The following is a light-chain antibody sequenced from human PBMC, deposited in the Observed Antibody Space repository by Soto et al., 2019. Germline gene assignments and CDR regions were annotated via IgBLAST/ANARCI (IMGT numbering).Light chain of an antibody. CDR1: QSFTNNY. CDR2: GAS. J-gene: IGKJ4*01. CDR3: QQYGSSPLT. V-gene: IGKV3-20*01. Sequence: EIVLTQSPGTLSLSPGERATLSCRASQSFTNNYLAWYQQKPGKAPSLLIYGASTRATCIPDRFSGSGAGTDFSLTISRLEPEDFAVYYCQQYGSSPLTFGGGTKVEIK.